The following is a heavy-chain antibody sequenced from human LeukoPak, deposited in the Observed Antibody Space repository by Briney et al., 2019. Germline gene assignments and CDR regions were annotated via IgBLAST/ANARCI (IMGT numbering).Heavy chain of an antibody. D-gene: IGHD6-6*01. CDR1: GGSISGYY. V-gene: IGHV4-59*12. CDR2: IYYSGST. J-gene: IGHJ4*02. Sequence: SETLSLTCTVSGGSISGYYWSWIRQPPGKRLEWMGYIYYSGSTNYNPSLKSRVTISVDTSKNHFSLQLSSVTAADTAVYYCARTASSSSWSVDYWGQGTLVTVSS. CDR3: ARTASSSSWSVDY.